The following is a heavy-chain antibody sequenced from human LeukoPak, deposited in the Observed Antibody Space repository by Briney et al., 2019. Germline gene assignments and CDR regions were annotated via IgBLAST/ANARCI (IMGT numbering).Heavy chain of an antibody. Sequence: PSETLSLTCTVSGGSISSSSYYWGWIRQSPGKGLEWIGSIYYSGSTYYNPSLKSRVTISVDTSKNQFSLKLSSVTAADTAVYYCVLVVPAAIQNFDYWGQGTLVTVSS. CDR2: IYYSGST. D-gene: IGHD2-2*02. CDR3: VLVVPAAIQNFDY. CDR1: GGSISSSSYY. V-gene: IGHV4-39*07. J-gene: IGHJ4*02.